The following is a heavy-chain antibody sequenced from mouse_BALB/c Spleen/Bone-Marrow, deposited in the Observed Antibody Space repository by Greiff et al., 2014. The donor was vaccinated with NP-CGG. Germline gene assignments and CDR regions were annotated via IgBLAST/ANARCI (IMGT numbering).Heavy chain of an antibody. D-gene: IGHD4-1*01. CDR1: GYAFSSYW. V-gene: IGHV1-80*01. J-gene: IGHJ2*01. Sequence: VKLMEFGAELVRPGSSVKISCKASGYAFSSYWMNWVKQRPGQGLEWIGQIYPGDGDTNYNGKFKGKATLTADKSSSTAYMQLSSLTSEDSAVYFCARVRNWADYWGQGTTLTVSS. CDR2: IYPGDGDT. CDR3: ARVRNWADY.